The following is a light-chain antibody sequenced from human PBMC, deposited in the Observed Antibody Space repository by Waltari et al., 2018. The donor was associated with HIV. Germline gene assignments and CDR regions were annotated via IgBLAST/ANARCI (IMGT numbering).Light chain of an antibody. Sequence: QSVLTQPPSASGTPGQRVTISCSGSSSNIGSNTVNWYQQLPGTAPKLLIYSNNRRPSGVPDRFAGAKSGTSASLALSGLQSEDEAEYYCAAWDDSLNGHVVFGGGTKLTVL. CDR1: SSNIGSNT. CDR3: AAWDDSLNGHVV. V-gene: IGLV1-44*01. CDR2: SNN. J-gene: IGLJ2*01.